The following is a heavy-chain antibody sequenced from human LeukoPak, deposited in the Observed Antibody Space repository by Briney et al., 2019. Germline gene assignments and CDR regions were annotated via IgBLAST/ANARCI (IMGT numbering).Heavy chain of an antibody. CDR1: GFTFNDYY. D-gene: IGHD1/OR15-1a*01. CDR3: ARVGRSTGTAPPYYMDV. J-gene: IGHJ6*03. Sequence: GGSLRLSCAASGFTFNDYYMSWIRQAPGKGLELVSYISSSGSSIYYADSVKGRFTISRDNAKNSLYLQMNSLRAEDTAVYYCARVGRSTGTAPPYYMDVWGKGTTVSVSS. CDR2: ISSSGSSI. V-gene: IGHV3-11*01.